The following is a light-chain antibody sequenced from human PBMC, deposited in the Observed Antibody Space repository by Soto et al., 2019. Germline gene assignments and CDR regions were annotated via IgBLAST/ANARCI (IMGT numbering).Light chain of an antibody. CDR3: QQYGSSPLIS. V-gene: IGKV3-20*01. CDR2: GAS. CDR1: HNVWSNTY. J-gene: IGKJ3*01. Sequence: EIVLTQSPGALSLSPGDRATLSCRASHNVWSNTYLAWYQQKPGQAPRLLIYGASSRAPGIPDRFSGSGSGTDFTLTISILEPEDFAVYYCQQYGSSPLISFGPGTKVDIK.